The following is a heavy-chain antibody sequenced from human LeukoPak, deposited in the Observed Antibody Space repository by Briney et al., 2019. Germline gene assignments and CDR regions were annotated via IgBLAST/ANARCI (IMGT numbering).Heavy chain of an antibody. CDR3: AKDVVYYYDSSGYQSDGPDTFY. CDR2: ISGSGGST. Sequence: HPGGSLRLSCAASGFTFSSYAVSWVRQAPGKGLEWVSAISGSGGSTYYADSVKGRFTISRGNSKNTLYLQMNSLRAEDTAVYYCAKDVVYYYDSSGYQSDGPDTFYWGQGTLVTVSS. CDR1: GFTFSSYA. V-gene: IGHV3-23*01. D-gene: IGHD3-22*01. J-gene: IGHJ4*02.